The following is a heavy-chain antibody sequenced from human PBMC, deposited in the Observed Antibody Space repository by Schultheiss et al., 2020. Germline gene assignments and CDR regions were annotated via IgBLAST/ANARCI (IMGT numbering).Heavy chain of an antibody. CDR3: ARGRLLWFGKSTWFDP. D-gene: IGHD3-10*01. Sequence: SETLSLTCTVSGGSISSYYWSWIRQPAGKGLEWIGRIYTSGSTNYNPSLKSRVTMSVDTSKNQFSLKLSSVTAADTAVYYCARGRLLWFGKSTWFDPWGQGTLVTVSS. V-gene: IGHV4-4*07. CDR2: IYTSGST. J-gene: IGHJ5*02. CDR1: GGSISSYY.